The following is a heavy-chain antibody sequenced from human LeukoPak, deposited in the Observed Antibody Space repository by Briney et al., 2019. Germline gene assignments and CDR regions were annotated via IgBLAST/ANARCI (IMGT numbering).Heavy chain of an antibody. J-gene: IGHJ4*02. V-gene: IGHV3-33*01. D-gene: IGHD5-18*01. Sequence: PGGPLRLSCAASGITFRNYGMHWVRQAPGKGLEWVAIIWYDGSNKYYADSVKGRFTISRDNSKNTLYLQMNSLRVEDTAVYYCASVWRALGYTIDYWGQGTQVAVSS. CDR3: ASVWRALGYTIDY. CDR1: GITFRNYG. CDR2: IWYDGSNK.